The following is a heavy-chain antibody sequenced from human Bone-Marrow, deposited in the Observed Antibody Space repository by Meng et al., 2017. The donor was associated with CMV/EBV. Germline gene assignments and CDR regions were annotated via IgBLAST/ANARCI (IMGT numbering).Heavy chain of an antibody. J-gene: IGHJ5*02. CDR3: ARGVRSLRLAGDIVVVPAAKPPYWFDP. Sequence: SVKVSCKASGGTFNSYAISWVRLAPGQGLEWMGGVIPMLGISNYAQKFQGRVTITRNTSISTAYMELSSLRSEDTAVYYCARGVRSLRLAGDIVVVPAAKPPYWFDPWGQGTLVTVSS. CDR1: GGTFNSYA. V-gene: IGHV1-69*10. D-gene: IGHD2-2*01. CDR2: VIPMLGIS.